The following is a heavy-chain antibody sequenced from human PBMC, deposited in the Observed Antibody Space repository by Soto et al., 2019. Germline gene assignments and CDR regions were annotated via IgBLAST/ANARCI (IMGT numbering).Heavy chain of an antibody. D-gene: IGHD2-15*01. CDR2: IYYSGST. V-gene: IGHV4-39*01. CDR3: ARRRVEGAFDI. J-gene: IGHJ3*02. Sequence: SETLSLTCTVSGGSISSSSYYWGWIRQPPGKGLEWIGSIYYSGSTYYNPSLKSRVTISVDTSKNQFSLKLSSVTAADTAVYYCARRRVEGAFDIWGQGTMVTVSS. CDR1: GGSISSSSYY.